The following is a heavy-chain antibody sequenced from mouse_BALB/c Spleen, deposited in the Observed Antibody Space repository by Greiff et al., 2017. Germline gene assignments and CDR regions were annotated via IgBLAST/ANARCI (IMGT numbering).Heavy chain of an antibody. V-gene: IGHV1-26*01. CDR1: GYTFTDYY. CDR2: INPNNGDT. J-gene: IGHJ3*01. Sequence: EVQLQESGPELVKPGASVKMSCKASGYTFTDYYMKWVKQSHGMSLEWIGDINPNNGDTFYNQKFKGKATLTVDKSSSTAYMQLNSLTSEDSAVYYCAREENWYAYWGQGTLVTVSA. CDR3: AREENWYAY.